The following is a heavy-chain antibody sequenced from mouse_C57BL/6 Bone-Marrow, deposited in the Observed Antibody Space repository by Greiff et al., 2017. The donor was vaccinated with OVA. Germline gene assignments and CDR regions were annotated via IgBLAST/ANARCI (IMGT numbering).Heavy chain of an antibody. CDR2: ISSGSSTN. Sequence: VQLKESGGGLVKPGGSLTLSCAASGFTFSDYGMHWLRQAPEKGLQWVAYISSGSSTNYYADTVKSRFTITRYNAKNTLFLQMTSLRSEDTAMYDSARMAARYFDVWGTGTTVTVSS. CDR3: ARMAARYFDV. J-gene: IGHJ1*03. CDR1: GFTFSDYG. V-gene: IGHV5-17*01.